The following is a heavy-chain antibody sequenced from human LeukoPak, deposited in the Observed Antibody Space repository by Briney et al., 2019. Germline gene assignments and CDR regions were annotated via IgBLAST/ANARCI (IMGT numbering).Heavy chain of an antibody. CDR1: GLTFSQYC. V-gene: IGHV3-48*02. CDR2: IGHAGETI. Sequence: GSLRLSCVASGLTFSQYCMNWVRQAPGEGLEWVAYIGHAGETIYYADSVKGRFTISRDDAGNSMSLQMNSLRDDDTAIYYCARDFYERLDVWGQGTMVTVSS. CDR3: ARDFYERLDV. J-gene: IGHJ3*01. D-gene: IGHD2/OR15-2a*01.